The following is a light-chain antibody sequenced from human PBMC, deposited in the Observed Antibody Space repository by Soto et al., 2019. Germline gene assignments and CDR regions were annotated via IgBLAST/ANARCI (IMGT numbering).Light chain of an antibody. CDR3: QQSYSTPRT. CDR1: QSISSY. J-gene: IGKJ1*01. CDR2: AAS. V-gene: IGKV1-39*01. Sequence: DIQMTQSPSSLSASVGDRVTITCRASQSISSYLNWYQQKPGKAPKLLIYAASSLQRGFPSRFSGSGSGTDFTLTISSLQPEDFETYYCQQSYSTPRTFGQGTKVEIK.